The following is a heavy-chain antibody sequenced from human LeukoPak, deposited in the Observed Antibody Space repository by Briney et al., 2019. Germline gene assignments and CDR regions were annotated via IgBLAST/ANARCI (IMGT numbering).Heavy chain of an antibody. Sequence: NPGGSLRLSCAASGFTFSSYSMNWVRQAPGKGLEWVSSISSSSSYIYYADSVKGRFTISRDNAKNSLYLQMKSLRAEDTTVYCCARDMGYSGSWPGYFDYWGQGVLVTVSS. V-gene: IGHV3-21*01. CDR1: GFTFSSYS. CDR3: ARDMGYSGSWPGYFDY. J-gene: IGHJ4*02. D-gene: IGHD1-26*01. CDR2: ISSSSSYI.